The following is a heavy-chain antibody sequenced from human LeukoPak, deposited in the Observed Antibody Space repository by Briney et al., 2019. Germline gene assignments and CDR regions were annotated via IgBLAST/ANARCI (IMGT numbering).Heavy chain of an antibody. D-gene: IGHD4/OR15-4a*01. Sequence: PGGSLRLSCAASGFTVSNAWMSWVRQAPGKGLEWVGRIKSKSDGGTTDYVAPVKGRFTISRDDSKTTLYLQMNSLKTEDTAVYYCTTSPLYGGFDYWGQGTLVTVSS. V-gene: IGHV3-15*01. CDR2: IKSKSDGGTT. CDR1: GFTVSNAW. CDR3: TTSPLYGGFDY. J-gene: IGHJ4*02.